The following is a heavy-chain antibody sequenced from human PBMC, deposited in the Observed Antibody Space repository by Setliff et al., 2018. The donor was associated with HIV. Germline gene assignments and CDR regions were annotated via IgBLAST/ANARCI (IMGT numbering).Heavy chain of an antibody. Sequence: PSETLSLTCSVSSGPMTGHYWTWVRQPPGKGLEWIGYLHSLGSSRVSDTPTYSPSLKSRITISLDTSKRQFSLTMTSVTAADTAVYYCARHVSVVPPTVVTPFGYWGQGTLVTVSS. CDR1: SGPMTGHY. D-gene: IGHD4-17*01. V-gene: IGHV4-59*08. J-gene: IGHJ4*02. CDR2: LHSLGSSRVSDTP. CDR3: ARHVSVVPPTVVTPFGY.